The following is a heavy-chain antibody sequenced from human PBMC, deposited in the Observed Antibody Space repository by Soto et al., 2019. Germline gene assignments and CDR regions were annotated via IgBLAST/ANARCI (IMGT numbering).Heavy chain of an antibody. J-gene: IGHJ6*02. CDR1: GFTFSSYS. D-gene: IGHD5-18*01. CDR3: ARGTPVTAMVHHHYYYAMDV. Sequence: PGGSLRLSCAASGFTFSSYSMNWVRQAPGKGLEWVSSISSSSSYIYYADSVKGRFTISRDNAKNSLYLQMNSLRAEDTAVYYCARGTPVTAMVHHHYYYAMDVWGQGTTVTVSS. CDR2: ISSSSSYI. V-gene: IGHV3-21*01.